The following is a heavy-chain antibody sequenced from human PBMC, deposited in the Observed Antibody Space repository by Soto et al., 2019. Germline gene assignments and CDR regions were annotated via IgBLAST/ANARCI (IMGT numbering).Heavy chain of an antibody. CDR3: ARANVGYCSSTSCYEPYYYYYYYMDV. V-gene: IGHV3-48*01. J-gene: IGHJ6*03. D-gene: IGHD2-2*01. Sequence: GGSLRLSCAASGFTFSSYSMNWVRQAPGKGLEWVSYISSSSSTIYYADSVKGRFTISRDNAKNSLYLQMNSLRAEDTAGYYCARANVGYCSSTSCYEPYYYYYYYMDVWGKGTTVTVSS. CDR1: GFTFSSYS. CDR2: ISSSSSTI.